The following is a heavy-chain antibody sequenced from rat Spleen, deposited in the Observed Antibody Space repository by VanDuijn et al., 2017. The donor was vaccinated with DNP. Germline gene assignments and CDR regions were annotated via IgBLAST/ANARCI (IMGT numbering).Heavy chain of an antibody. CDR2: ISCDGGDT. Sequence: EVHLVESGGGLVQPGRSLKLSCAASGFTFSDYNMAWVRQAPKKGLEWVATISCDGGDTYHRDSVKGRFTISRDNAKSTLYLQMDSLRSEDTATYYCAGRPPPTRGPFDYWGQGVTVTVSS. V-gene: IGHV5-7*01. CDR3: AGRPPPTRGPFDY. D-gene: IGHD1-4*01. CDR1: GFTFSDYN. J-gene: IGHJ2*01.